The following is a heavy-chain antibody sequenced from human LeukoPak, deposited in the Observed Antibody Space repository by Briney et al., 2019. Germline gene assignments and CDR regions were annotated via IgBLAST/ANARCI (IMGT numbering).Heavy chain of an antibody. CDR1: GFTFSSYS. D-gene: IGHD6-19*01. V-gene: IGHV3-21*01. CDR2: ISSSSSYT. Sequence: PGGSLRLSCAASGFTFSSYSMNWVRQAPGMGLEWVSSISSSSSYTYYADSVKGRFTISRDNAKNSLYLQMNSLRAEDTAVYYCARAPAVGRFDYWGQGTLVTVSS. J-gene: IGHJ4*02. CDR3: ARAPAVGRFDY.